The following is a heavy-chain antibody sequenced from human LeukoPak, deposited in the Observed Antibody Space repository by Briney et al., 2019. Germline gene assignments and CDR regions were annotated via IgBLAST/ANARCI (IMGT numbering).Heavy chain of an antibody. CDR3: TRDQSRGSGSYYPLYYMDV. V-gene: IGHV3-49*04. J-gene: IGHJ6*03. CDR1: GFTFGDYA. D-gene: IGHD3-10*01. CDR2: ISSKAYGGQT. Sequence: GGSLRLSCTASGFTFGDYAMSWVGQAPGKGLEGVGFISSKAYGGQTEYAASVKGRFTISRDDSKSIAYLQMNSLKTEDTAVYYCTRDQSRGSGSYYPLYYMDVWGKGTTVTISS.